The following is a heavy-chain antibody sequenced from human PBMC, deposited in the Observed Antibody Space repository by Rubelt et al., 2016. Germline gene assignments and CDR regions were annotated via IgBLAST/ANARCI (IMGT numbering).Heavy chain of an antibody. V-gene: IGHV3-53*01. CDR2: VYSGGST. Sequence: VRQAPGKGLEWVSVVYSGGSTYYVDSVKGRFTISRDNSKNTLYLQMNSLTVEDTAVYYCARSEYYYHGMDVWGQGTTVTVSS. J-gene: IGHJ6*02. CDR3: ARSEYYYHGMDV.